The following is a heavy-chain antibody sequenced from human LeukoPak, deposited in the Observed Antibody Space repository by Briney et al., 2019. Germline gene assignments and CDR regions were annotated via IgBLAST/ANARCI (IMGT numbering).Heavy chain of an antibody. D-gene: IGHD5-18*01. CDR3: ARDQTQQGY. CDR2: IYYSGST. CDR1: AGPISSSSYY. Sequence: SETLSLTCTVSAGPISSSSYYCGWIRQPPGKGLEVIVSIYYSGSTYYNPSLKSRVKISVDTSKNQFSVKLSSVTAADTAVYYCARDQTQQGYWGQGTLVTVSS. V-gene: IGHV4-39*07. J-gene: IGHJ4*02.